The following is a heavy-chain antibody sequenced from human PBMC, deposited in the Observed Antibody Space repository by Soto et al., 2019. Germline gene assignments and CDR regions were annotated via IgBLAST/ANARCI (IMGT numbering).Heavy chain of an antibody. D-gene: IGHD6-13*01. J-gene: IGHJ3*02. V-gene: IGHV3-21*01. Sequence: GGSLRLSCAASGFTFSSYSMSWVRQAPGKGLEWVSSISSSTNYIYYADSVKGRFTIARDNAKNSLYLQMNSLRAEDTAVYYCARKMMGGSWYFRAFDIWRQGTMVTVSS. CDR2: ISSSTNYI. CDR1: GFTFSSYS. CDR3: ARKMMGGSWYFRAFDI.